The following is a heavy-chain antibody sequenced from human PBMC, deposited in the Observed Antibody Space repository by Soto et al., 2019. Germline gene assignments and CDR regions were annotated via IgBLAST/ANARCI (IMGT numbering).Heavy chain of an antibody. CDR1: GYTFIANY. CDR2: INPNSGGT. J-gene: IGHJ4*02. V-gene: IGHV1-2*02. CDR3: AREGSGWKYFDY. D-gene: IGHD6-19*01. Sequence: GASVKVSCKGSGYTFIANYIQWVRQAPGQGLEWMGWINPNSGGTTYAQKFQGRVTLTRDTSITTAYMELSGLTSDDTAVYFCAREGSGWKYFDYWGQGSLVTVPQ.